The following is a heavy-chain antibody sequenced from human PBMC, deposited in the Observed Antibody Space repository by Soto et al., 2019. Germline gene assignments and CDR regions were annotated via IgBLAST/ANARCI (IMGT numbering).Heavy chain of an antibody. CDR2: ISSSSSYI. CDR1: GFTFISYD. CDR3: ASGELLGY. V-gene: IGHV3-21*01. Sequence: EVQLVESGGGLVKPGGSLRLSCTASGFTFISYDMNWVRQAPGKGLEWVSSISSSSSYIYYADSVKGRFTISRDNAKNSLYLQMSSLRAEDTAVYYCASGELLGYWGQGTLVTVSS. D-gene: IGHD1-26*01. J-gene: IGHJ4*02.